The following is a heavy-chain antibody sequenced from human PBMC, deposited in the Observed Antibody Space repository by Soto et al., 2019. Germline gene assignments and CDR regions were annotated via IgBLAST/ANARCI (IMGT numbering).Heavy chain of an antibody. Sequence: QVQLQESGPRLVKPSETLSLTCTVSGDSVRSNSYYWSWIRQPPGKGLEWIGYIYYSGSTNYNPSLTSRVTMSLDTSKNQFSLRLTSVTAADTAVYYCARTWKQPWGGMDVWGPGTTVTVSS. D-gene: IGHD6-13*01. V-gene: IGHV4-61*01. CDR2: IYYSGST. CDR3: ARTWKQPWGGMDV. J-gene: IGHJ6*02. CDR1: GDSVRSNSYY.